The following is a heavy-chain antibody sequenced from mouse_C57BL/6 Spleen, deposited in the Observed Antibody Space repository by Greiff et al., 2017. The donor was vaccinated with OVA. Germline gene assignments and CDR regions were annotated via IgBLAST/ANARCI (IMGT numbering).Heavy chain of an antibody. V-gene: IGHV1-80*01. D-gene: IGHD3-2*02. CDR3: ARGEAAQAPFAY. CDR2: IYPGDGDT. CDR1: GYAFSSYW. Sequence: VKLMESGAELVKPGASVKISCKASGYAFSSYWMNWVKQRPGKGLEWIGQIYPGDGDTNYNGKFKGKATLTADKSSSTAYMQLSSLTSEDSAVYFCARGEAAQAPFAYWGQGTLVTVSA. J-gene: IGHJ3*01.